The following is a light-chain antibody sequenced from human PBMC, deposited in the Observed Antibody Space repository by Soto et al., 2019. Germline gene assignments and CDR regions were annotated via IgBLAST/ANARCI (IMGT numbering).Light chain of an antibody. V-gene: IGLV2-14*03. CDR1: SSDVGGYNY. CDR2: DVS. Sequence: QSALTQPASVSGSPGQSITISCTGTSSDVGGYNYVSWYQHHPGKAPKLMIYDVSNRPSGVSNRFSGSKSGNTASLTISGLQAEDEDHYYCSSYTSRSTLGVFGGGTKLTVL. CDR3: SSYTSRSTLGV. J-gene: IGLJ2*01.